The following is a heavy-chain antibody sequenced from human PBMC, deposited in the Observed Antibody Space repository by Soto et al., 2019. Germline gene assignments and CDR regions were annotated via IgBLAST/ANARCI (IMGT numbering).Heavy chain of an antibody. J-gene: IGHJ4*02. D-gene: IGHD2-2*01. CDR2: ISGSGYSK. V-gene: IGHV3-23*01. Sequence: EVQLLESGGGLVQPGGSLKLSCAASGFSFDSHSMSWVRQAPGKGLEWVAGISGSGYSKYHADTVRGRFTISRDNSWNTLNLQMNSLRAEDTALYFCAKSRGDRCSTCSFDARGQGTVVTVSS. CDR3: AKSRGDRCSTCSFDA. CDR1: GFSFDSHS.